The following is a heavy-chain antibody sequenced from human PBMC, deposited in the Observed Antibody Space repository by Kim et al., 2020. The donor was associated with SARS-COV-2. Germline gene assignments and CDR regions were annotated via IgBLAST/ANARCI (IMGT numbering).Heavy chain of an antibody. CDR3: AKDAPIAAAPSASTGEYFQH. Sequence: GGSLRLSCAASGFTFSSYAMSWVRQAPGKGLEWVSAISGSGGSTYYADSVKGRFTISRDNSKNTLYLQMNSLRAEDTAVYYCAKDAPIAAAPSASTGEYFQHWGQGTLVTVSS. J-gene: IGHJ1*01. V-gene: IGHV3-23*01. CDR2: ISGSGGST. CDR1: GFTFSSYA. D-gene: IGHD6-13*01.